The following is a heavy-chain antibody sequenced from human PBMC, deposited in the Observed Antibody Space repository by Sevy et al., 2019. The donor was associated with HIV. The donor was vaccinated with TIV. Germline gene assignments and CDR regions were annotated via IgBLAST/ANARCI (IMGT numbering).Heavy chain of an antibody. Sequence: GGSLRLSCKASGFTFSTYSMHWVRQAPGKGLEWVSSISLTSTTTYYADSAKGRFTISRDNAKNSLYLQMNSLRDEDTAVYYCAREAYYYDSREENWFDPWGQGTLVTVSS. V-gene: IGHV3-48*02. CDR1: GFTFSTYS. D-gene: IGHD3-22*01. J-gene: IGHJ5*02. CDR3: AREAYYYDSREENWFDP. CDR2: ISLTSTTT.